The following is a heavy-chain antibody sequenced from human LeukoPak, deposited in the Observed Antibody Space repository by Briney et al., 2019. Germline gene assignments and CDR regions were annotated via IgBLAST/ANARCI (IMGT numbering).Heavy chain of an antibody. J-gene: IGHJ4*02. CDR1: GFTFSSYG. V-gene: IGHV3-30*18. CDR2: ISYDGSNK. Sequence: GRSLRLSCAAFGFTFSSYGMHWVRQAPGKGLEWVAVISYDGSNKYYADSVKGRFTISRDNSKNTLYLQMNSLRAEDTAVYYCAKETRYNWNDVPLSLWGQGTLVTVSS. CDR3: AKETRYNWNDVPLSL. D-gene: IGHD1-20*01.